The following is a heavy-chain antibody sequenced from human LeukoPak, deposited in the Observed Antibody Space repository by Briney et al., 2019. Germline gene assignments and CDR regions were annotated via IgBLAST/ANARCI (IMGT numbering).Heavy chain of an antibody. Sequence: RPGGSLRLSCAASGFTFSSYEMNWVRQAPGKGLEWVSGINWNGGSTGYADSVKGRFTISRDNAKNSLYLQMNSLRAEDTALYYRATGGITIFGVVTYPNDWGQGTLVTVSS. D-gene: IGHD3-3*01. V-gene: IGHV3-20*04. CDR1: GFTFSSYE. CDR2: INWNGGST. J-gene: IGHJ4*02. CDR3: ATGGITIFGVVTYPND.